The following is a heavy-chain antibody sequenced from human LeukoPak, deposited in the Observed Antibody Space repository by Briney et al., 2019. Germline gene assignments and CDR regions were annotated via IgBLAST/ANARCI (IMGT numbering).Heavy chain of an antibody. D-gene: IGHD3-10*01. V-gene: IGHV3-21*01. CDR1: GFTLSSYS. CDR2: ISRSSAYI. Sequence: GGSLRLSCAASGFTLSSYSMNWVRQAPGKGLEWVSSISRSSAYIYYADSVKGRFTISRDNAKNSLYLQMNSLRAEDTAVYYCASFPPYMVRTDAFDIWEQGTMVTVSS. J-gene: IGHJ3*02. CDR3: ASFPPYMVRTDAFDI.